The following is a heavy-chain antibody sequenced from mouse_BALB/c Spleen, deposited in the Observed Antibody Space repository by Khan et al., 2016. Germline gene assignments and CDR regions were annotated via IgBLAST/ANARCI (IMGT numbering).Heavy chain of an antibody. J-gene: IGHJ2*01. CDR3: AREDYGNYGDYFDY. V-gene: IGHV5-6-5*01. Sequence: EVELVESGGGLVKPGGSLKLSCAASGFTFRNYAMSWVRQTPEKRLEWVASISTGDSTYYGDSVKGRFTISRANARNILYLQMSSLRSEDTAMFYCAREDYGNYGDYFDYWGQGTTLTVSS. CDR1: GFTFRNYA. D-gene: IGHD2-1*01. CDR2: ISTGDST.